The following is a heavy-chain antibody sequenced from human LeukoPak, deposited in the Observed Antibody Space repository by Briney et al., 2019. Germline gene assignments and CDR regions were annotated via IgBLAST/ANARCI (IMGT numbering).Heavy chain of an antibody. V-gene: IGHV4-34*01. D-gene: IGHD6-13*01. J-gene: IGHJ4*02. CDR2: INHSGST. Sequence: PSETLSLTCTVSGGSISSYYWSWIRQPPGKGLEWIGEINHSGSTNYNPSLKSRVTISVDTSKNQFSLKLSSVTAADTAVYYCARGQQQLPSEFDYWGQGTLVTVSS. CDR1: GGSISSYY. CDR3: ARGQQQLPSEFDY.